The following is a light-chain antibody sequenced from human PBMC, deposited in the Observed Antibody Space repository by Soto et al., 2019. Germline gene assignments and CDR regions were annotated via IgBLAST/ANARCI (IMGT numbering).Light chain of an antibody. CDR3: QQYHSYSQ. Sequence: DIQMTQSRATLSASVGDRVSLTYRASESINSWLAWYQQKPGKAPKLVIYKASNLESGVPSRFSGSGSGTQFTLTITSLQPDDFATYYCQQYHSYSQFGQGTKVEIK. CDR2: KAS. CDR1: ESINSW. J-gene: IGKJ1*01. V-gene: IGKV1-5*03.